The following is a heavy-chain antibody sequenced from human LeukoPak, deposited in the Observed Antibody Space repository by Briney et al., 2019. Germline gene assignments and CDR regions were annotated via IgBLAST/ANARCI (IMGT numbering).Heavy chain of an antibody. CDR2: ITASGGST. D-gene: IGHD1-26*01. CDR3: APGSNWPGYFDY. V-gene: IGHV3-23*01. J-gene: IGHJ4*02. Sequence: PGGSLRLSCAASGFTFRNSVMSWVRQAPGKGLEWVSSITASGGSTYYADSVKGRLTVSRDNSKNTLYLQMNSLTVEDTAVYYCAPGSNWPGYFDYWGQGTLVTVSS. CDR1: GFTFRNSV.